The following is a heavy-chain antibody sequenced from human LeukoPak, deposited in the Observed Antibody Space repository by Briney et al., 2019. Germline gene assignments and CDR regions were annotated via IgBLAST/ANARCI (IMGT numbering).Heavy chain of an antibody. CDR1: GFTFSSYA. CDR3: AKHIVVATGKSDY. D-gene: IGHD2-21*02. V-gene: IGHV3-30-3*02. Sequence: GRSLRLSCAASGFTFSSYAMHWVRQAPGKGLEWVAVISYDGSNKYYADSVKGRFTISRDNSKNTLYLQMNSLRAEDTAVYYCAKHIVVATGKSDYWGQGTLVTVSS. J-gene: IGHJ4*02. CDR2: ISYDGSNK.